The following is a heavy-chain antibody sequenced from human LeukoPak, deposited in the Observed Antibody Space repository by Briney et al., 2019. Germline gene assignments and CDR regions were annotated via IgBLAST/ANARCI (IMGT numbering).Heavy chain of an antibody. V-gene: IGHV3-7*01. D-gene: IGHD1-26*01. CDR2: IKQDGSEK. J-gene: IGHJ5*02. CDR1: GFTFSSYW. Sequence: GGSLRLSCAASGFTFSSYWMSWVRQAPGKGLEWVANIKQDGSEKYYVDSVKGRFTISRDNAKNSLYLQMNSLRAEDTAVYYCARVIYLGATVAWFDPWGQGTLVTVSS. CDR3: ARVIYLGATVAWFDP.